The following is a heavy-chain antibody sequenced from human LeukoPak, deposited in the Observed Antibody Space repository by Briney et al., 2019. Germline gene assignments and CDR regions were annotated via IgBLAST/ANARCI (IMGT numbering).Heavy chain of an antibody. CDR1: GYTFTSYD. CDR2: MNPNSGNT. V-gene: IGHV1-8*01. Sequence: ASVKVSCKASGYTFTSYDINWVRQATGQGLEWMGWMNPNSGNTGYAQKFQGRVTMTRNTSVSTAYMELSSLRSEDTAVYYCARGSAYCSGGSCYSDYWGQGTLVTVSS. J-gene: IGHJ4*02. D-gene: IGHD2-15*01. CDR3: ARGSAYCSGGSCYSDY.